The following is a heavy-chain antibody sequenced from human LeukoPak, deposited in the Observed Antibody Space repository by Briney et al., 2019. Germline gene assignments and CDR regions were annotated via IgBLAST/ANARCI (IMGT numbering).Heavy chain of an antibody. J-gene: IGHJ5*02. V-gene: IGHV3-21*01. CDR3: AKRRSRNMITFGGVENWFDP. D-gene: IGHD3-16*01. Sequence: GGSLRLSCAASGFTFDDYAMHWVRQAPGKGLEWVSSISSGTSYIYYADSVKGRFTISRDNAKNSLYLQMNSLRAEDTAVYYCAKRRSRNMITFGGVENWFDPWGQGTLVTVSS. CDR2: ISSGTSYI. CDR1: GFTFDDYA.